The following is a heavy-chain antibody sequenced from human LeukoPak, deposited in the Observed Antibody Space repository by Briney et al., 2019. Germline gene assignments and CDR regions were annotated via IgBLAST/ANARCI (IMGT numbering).Heavy chain of an antibody. CDR2: IEASGHT. D-gene: IGHD4-23*01. J-gene: IGHJ4*02. V-gene: IGHV4-61*02. Sequence: SQTLSLTCTVSGGSINSGNYYWSWIRQPAGKGLEWIGRIEASGHTNYNPSLKSRVTISVDTSENQFSLNLMSVTAADSAVYFCARLTTVGIHGRATFDYWGPGSLVSVSS. CDR3: ARLTTVGIHGRATFDY. CDR1: GGSINSGNYY.